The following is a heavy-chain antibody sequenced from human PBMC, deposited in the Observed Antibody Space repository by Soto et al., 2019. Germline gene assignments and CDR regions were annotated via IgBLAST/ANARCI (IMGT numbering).Heavy chain of an antibody. CDR3: ARAPRVVPAATDWFDH. CDR2: ISAYNGNT. Sequence: XSVKVSCKASGYTFTSYGISWVRQAPGQGLEWMGWISAYNGNTNYAQKLQGRVTMTTDTSTSTAYMELRSLRSDDTAVYYCARAPRVVPAATDWFDHWGQGTLVTVSS. D-gene: IGHD2-2*01. J-gene: IGHJ5*02. CDR1: GYTFTSYG. V-gene: IGHV1-18*04.